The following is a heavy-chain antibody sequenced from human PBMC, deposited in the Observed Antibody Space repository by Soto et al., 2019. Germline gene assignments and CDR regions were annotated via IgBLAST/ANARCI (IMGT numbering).Heavy chain of an antibody. CDR1: GADINTYS. CDR3: ARDREAGYNFYYGMDV. D-gene: IGHD6-19*01. CDR2: IYTSASI. J-gene: IGHJ6*02. V-gene: IGHV4-4*07. Sequence: ASETLSLTCSVSGADINTYSWTWIRQPAGKGLEWIGRIYTSASINYNPSLRGRVTLSVDTSTNQVSLKLASVTAADTAVYYCARDREAGYNFYYGMDVWGQGTTVTVSS.